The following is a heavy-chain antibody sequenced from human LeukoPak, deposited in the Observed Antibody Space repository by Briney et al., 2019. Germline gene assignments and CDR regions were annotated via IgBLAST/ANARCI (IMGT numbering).Heavy chain of an antibody. CDR2: IYYSGST. Sequence: SETLSLTCTVSGGSISSYYWSWIRQPPGKGLEWIGYIYYSGSTNYSPSLKSRVTISVDTSKNQFSLKLSSVTAADTAVYYCARGSPPRVYYDRSGYYSYYFDYWGQGTLVTVSS. J-gene: IGHJ4*02. CDR3: ARGSPPRVYYDRSGYYSYYFDY. V-gene: IGHV4-59*01. D-gene: IGHD3-22*01. CDR1: GGSISSYY.